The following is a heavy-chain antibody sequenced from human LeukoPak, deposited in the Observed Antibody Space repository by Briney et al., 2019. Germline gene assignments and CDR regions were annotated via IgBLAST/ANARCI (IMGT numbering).Heavy chain of an antibody. CDR3: ARVGEYYYDSSGYYPGY. CDR1: GFTFDDYG. D-gene: IGHD3-22*01. J-gene: IGHJ4*02. CDR2: INWNGGST. Sequence: AGGSLRLSCAASGFTFDDYGMSWVRQAPGKGLEWVSGINWNGGSTGYADSVKGRFTISRDNAKNSLYLQMHSLRAEDTALYYCARVGEYYYDSSGYYPGYWGQGTLVTVSS. V-gene: IGHV3-20*04.